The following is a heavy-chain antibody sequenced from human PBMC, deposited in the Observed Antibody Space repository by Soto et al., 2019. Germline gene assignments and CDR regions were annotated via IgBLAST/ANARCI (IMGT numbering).Heavy chain of an antibody. CDR1: GGTFSSYA. CDR2: IIPIFGTA. V-gene: IGHV1-69*13. CDR3: ARDAKLGKPFYFDY. Sequence: SVKVSCKASGGTFSSYAISWVLQAPGQGLEWMGGIIPIFGTANYAQKFQGRVTITADESTSTAYMELSSLRSEDTAVYYCARDAKLGKPFYFDYWGQGTLVTVSS. J-gene: IGHJ4*02. D-gene: IGHD7-27*01.